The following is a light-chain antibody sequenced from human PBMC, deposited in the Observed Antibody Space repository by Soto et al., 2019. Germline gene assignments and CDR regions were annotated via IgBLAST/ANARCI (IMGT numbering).Light chain of an antibody. Sequence: DIHMTQSPASLSASVGRRVTITCQASQDISNYLNWYQQTPGKAPKLLIYEASNLETGVPSRFSGGGSGTDFTFIISRLQPEDIATYFCQQYDNLPITFGQGTRLEIK. CDR2: EAS. CDR1: QDISNY. CDR3: QQYDNLPIT. V-gene: IGKV1-33*01. J-gene: IGKJ5*01.